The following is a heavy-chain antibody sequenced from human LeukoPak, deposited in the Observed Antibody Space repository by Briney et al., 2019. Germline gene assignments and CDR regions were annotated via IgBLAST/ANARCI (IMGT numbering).Heavy chain of an antibody. D-gene: IGHD6-19*01. Sequence: SSETLSLTCTVSGGSISSYYWSWIRQPPGKGLEWIGYIYYSGSTNYNPSLKSRVTISVDTSRNQFSLKVNSVTAADTAVYYCARGGAVAGPAVLDYWGQGTLVSVSS. J-gene: IGHJ4*02. CDR3: ARGGAVAGPAVLDY. CDR1: GGSISSYY. V-gene: IGHV4-59*01. CDR2: IYYSGST.